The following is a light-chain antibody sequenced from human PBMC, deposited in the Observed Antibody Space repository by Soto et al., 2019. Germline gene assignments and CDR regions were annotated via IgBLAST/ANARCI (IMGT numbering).Light chain of an antibody. J-gene: IGKJ2*01. Sequence: EIVLTQSPGTLSLSPGERATLSCRASQSVSSSYLAWYQQKPGQAPRLLIYGASSRATGIPDRFSGSWSGTDFTLTISRLEPEDFAVYYCQQYGSSPPPTFGQGTKLEIK. CDR1: QSVSSSY. V-gene: IGKV3-20*01. CDR3: QQYGSSPPPT. CDR2: GAS.